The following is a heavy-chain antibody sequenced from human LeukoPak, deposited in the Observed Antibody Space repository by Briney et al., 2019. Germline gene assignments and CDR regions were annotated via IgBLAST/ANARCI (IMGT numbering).Heavy chain of an antibody. J-gene: IGHJ4*02. CDR1: GFTFSSYE. Sequence: GSLRLSCAASGFTFSSYEMNWVRQAPGKGLEWVSYISSSGSTIYYADSVKGRFTISRDNAKNSLYLQMNSLRAEDTAVYYCARDRDYGSGSYYPWGQGTLVTVSS. CDR2: ISSSGSTI. CDR3: ARDRDYGSGSYYP. D-gene: IGHD3-10*01. V-gene: IGHV3-48*03.